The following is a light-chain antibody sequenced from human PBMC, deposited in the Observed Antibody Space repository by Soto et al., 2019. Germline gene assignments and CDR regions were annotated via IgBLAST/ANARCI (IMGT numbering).Light chain of an antibody. CDR2: GNS. Sequence: QSVLTQPPSVSGAPGQRVTISCTGIGAGYDVHWYQQLPGTAPKLLIYGNSYRPSGVPDRFSGSKSGTSASLAITGLQAEDEADYYCQSYESSLSAFYVFGTGTQLTVL. CDR3: QSYESSLSAFYV. J-gene: IGLJ1*01. CDR1: GAGYD. V-gene: IGLV1-40*01.